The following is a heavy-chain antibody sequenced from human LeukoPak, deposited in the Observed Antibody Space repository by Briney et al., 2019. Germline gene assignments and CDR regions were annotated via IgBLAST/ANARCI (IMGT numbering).Heavy chain of an antibody. V-gene: IGHV3-74*01. Sequence: GGSLGLSCATSGSTFNNYWMHWVRQAPGKGLEWVSRISNDGTTTIYADSGKGRFTISRDNAENTMYLQMNSLKVEDTAVYYCTRRVSATRWFDPWGQGTLVTVSS. J-gene: IGHJ5*02. CDR3: TRRVSATRWFDP. CDR1: GSTFNNYW. D-gene: IGHD2-15*01. CDR2: ISNDGTTT.